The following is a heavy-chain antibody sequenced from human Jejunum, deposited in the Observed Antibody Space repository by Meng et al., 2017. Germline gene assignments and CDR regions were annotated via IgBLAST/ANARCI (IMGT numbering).Heavy chain of an antibody. CDR1: CGPVSSPAYL. D-gene: IGHD6-6*01. CDR2: IYYRGGT. Sequence: GPVQISCPGCARPSETLSPSFTVSCGPVSSPAYLWNWIRPPPGKGLEWIGYIYYRGGTTYSPSLNSRVTISIDTAKNQVSLKVSSVTAADTAVYYCAHSSSSSSFGFDYWGQGTLVTVSS. CDR3: AHSSSSSSFGFDY. V-gene: IGHV4-61*08. J-gene: IGHJ4*02.